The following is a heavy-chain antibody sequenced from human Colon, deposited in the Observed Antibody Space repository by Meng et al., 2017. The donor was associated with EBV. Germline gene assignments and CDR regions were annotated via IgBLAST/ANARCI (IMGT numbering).Heavy chain of an antibody. V-gene: IGHV4-30-4*01. Sequence: QLQESGPVLVEPSQTLSLTCTVSGGSMSSGNYYWSWIRQPPGKGLEWIGYIHHSGSAYYNPSLKSRVSISVDTSKNQFSLNLNSMTAADTAVYYCASFDHIPRRNYFDYWGQGTLVTVSS. J-gene: IGHJ4*02. CDR1: GGSMSSGNYY. CDR2: IHHSGSA. D-gene: IGHD2-21*01. CDR3: ASFDHIPRRNYFDY.